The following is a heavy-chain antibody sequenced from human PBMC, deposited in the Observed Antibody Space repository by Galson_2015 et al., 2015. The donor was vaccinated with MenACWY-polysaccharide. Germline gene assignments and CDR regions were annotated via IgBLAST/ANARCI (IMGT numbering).Heavy chain of an antibody. D-gene: IGHD5-18*01. CDR2: INQSGIA. V-gene: IGHV4-38-2*01. CDR3: ARVRWGYSYGYFNIDQ. J-gene: IGHJ4*02. CDR1: GYSISSGYY. Sequence: CAVSGYSISSGYYWGWIRQSPGKGLEWIGEINQSGIANYNPSLKSRATISIETSKNQDSLKVTSLTAADTAVYYCARVRWGYSYGYFNIDQWGQGTLVTVSS.